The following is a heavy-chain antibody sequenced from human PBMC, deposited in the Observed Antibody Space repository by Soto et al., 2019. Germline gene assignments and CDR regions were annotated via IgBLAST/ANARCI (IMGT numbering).Heavy chain of an antibody. Sequence: QITLKESGPTLVKPTQTLTLTCTFSGFSLSTSGGGVSWIRQPPGTALEWLALTYWDDDKRYRPSLESRLTIAKETSKNQVVLTMTNMDSVATATYYCAYLPCSGGSCDWFSFSGMDVWGQGTTVTVSS. V-gene: IGHV2-5*02. CDR1: GFSLSTSGGG. D-gene: IGHD2-15*01. CDR2: TYWDDDK. CDR3: AYLPCSGGSCDWFSFSGMDV. J-gene: IGHJ6*02.